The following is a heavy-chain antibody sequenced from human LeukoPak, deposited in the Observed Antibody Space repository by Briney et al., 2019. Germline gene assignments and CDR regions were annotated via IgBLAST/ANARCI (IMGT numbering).Heavy chain of an antibody. V-gene: IGHV5-51*01. CDR2: IYPDDSDT. Sequence: GASPQISCETSGYSFTTYWIGWVRPRPGTGLEWVGAIYPDDSDTRYSPSFQGQVAISADRSIRTAYLQWSSLKASDTAMYYCARSRKGIAARPPDYWGQGTLVTVSS. D-gene: IGHD6-6*01. CDR1: GYSFTTYW. J-gene: IGHJ4*02. CDR3: ARSRKGIAARPPDY.